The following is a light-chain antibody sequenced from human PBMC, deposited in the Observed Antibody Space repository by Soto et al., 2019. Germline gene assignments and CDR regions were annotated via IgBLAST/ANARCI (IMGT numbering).Light chain of an antibody. Sequence: IVMTQSPATLSVSPGEGATLSCRASQSVSSNLAWYQQKFGQAPRLLIYGASNRATGIPDRFSGSGSGTDFTLTISRLEPEDFAVYYCQQYGSSGTFGQGTKVDIK. CDR1: QSVSSN. J-gene: IGKJ1*01. CDR3: QQYGSSGT. V-gene: IGKV3-20*01. CDR2: GAS.